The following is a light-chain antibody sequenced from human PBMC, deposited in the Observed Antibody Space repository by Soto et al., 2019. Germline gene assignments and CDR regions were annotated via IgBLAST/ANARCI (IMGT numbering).Light chain of an antibody. CDR3: QSYDSSLSGFYV. CDR1: SSNIGAGYD. CDR2: GNS. V-gene: IGLV1-40*01. J-gene: IGLJ1*01. Sequence: QSVLTQPPSVSGAPGQRVTISCTGSSSNIGAGYDVHWYQQLPGTAPKLLIYGNSNRPSGVPDRVSGSKSGTSASLAITGLRAEDEADYYCQSYDSSLSGFYVFGTGTKGTVL.